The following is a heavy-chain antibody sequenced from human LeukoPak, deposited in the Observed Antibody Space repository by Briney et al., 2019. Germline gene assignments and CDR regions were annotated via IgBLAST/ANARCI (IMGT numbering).Heavy chain of an antibody. V-gene: IGHV3-74*01. Sequence: GGSLRLSCVASGFTFSSHWMHWVRQVPGKGLMWVSRINGDGSRIHYGDSVKGRLTISRDNAKNTLYLQMTSLRGDDTAIYFCARDALGGRTKFDSWGHGSLVTVSS. CDR1: GFTFSSHW. D-gene: IGHD3-16*01. J-gene: IGHJ4*01. CDR2: INGDGSRI. CDR3: ARDALGGRTKFDS.